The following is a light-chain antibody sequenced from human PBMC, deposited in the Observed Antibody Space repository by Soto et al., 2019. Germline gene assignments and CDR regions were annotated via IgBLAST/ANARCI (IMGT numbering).Light chain of an antibody. J-gene: IGKJ4*01. V-gene: IGKV1-33*01. Sequence: DIQMTQSPSSLSASVGDRVIITCQASQDIRNHLNWYQQKPGKAPNLLIYDASNLETGVPPRFSGGGSGTEFSFTLSSLQSEDIATYYCLQFDSLPITFGGGTKVDSK. CDR1: QDIRNH. CDR2: DAS. CDR3: LQFDSLPIT.